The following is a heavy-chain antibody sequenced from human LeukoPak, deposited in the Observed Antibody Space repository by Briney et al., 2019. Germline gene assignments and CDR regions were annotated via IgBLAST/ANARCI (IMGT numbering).Heavy chain of an antibody. CDR3: ARQFGGNSEFDY. J-gene: IGHJ4*02. CDR2: IYPGDSDI. Sequence: GESLKISCKGSGXXFXXXXXGWXXXXXGXXLXWXGIIYPGDSDIRYSPSFQGQVTISADKSISTAYLQWSSLKASGTAMYYCARQFGGNSEFDYWGQGTLVTVSS. D-gene: IGHD4-23*01. CDR1: GXXFXXXX. V-gene: IGHV5-51*01.